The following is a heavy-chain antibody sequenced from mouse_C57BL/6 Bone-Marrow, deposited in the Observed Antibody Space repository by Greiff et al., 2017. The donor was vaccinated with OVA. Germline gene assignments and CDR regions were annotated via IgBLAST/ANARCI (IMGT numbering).Heavy chain of an antibody. Sequence: EVKLMESGAELVRPGASVKLSCTASGFNIKDDYMHWVKQRPEQGLEWIGWIDPENGDTEYASKFQGKATITADTSSNTAYLQLSSLTYEDTAVYYCTSYGNFDYWGQGTTLTVSS. V-gene: IGHV14-4*01. CDR3: TSYGNFDY. J-gene: IGHJ2*01. CDR2: IDPENGDT. D-gene: IGHD2-1*01. CDR1: GFNIKDDY.